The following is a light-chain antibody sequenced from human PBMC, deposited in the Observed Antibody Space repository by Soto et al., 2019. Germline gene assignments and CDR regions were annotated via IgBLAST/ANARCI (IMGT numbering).Light chain of an antibody. CDR1: QSLLHSNGYNY. CDR3: MRGLQSPPT. V-gene: IGKV2-28*01. Sequence: DIVMTQSPLSLPVTPGEPASISCRSSQSLLHSNGYNYLDWYLQKPGQFPQLLIYWGSNRASGVPDRISGSGSGTDFTLKINRVDAADVGVYYCMRGLQSPPTFGQGTKVEIK. J-gene: IGKJ1*01. CDR2: WGS.